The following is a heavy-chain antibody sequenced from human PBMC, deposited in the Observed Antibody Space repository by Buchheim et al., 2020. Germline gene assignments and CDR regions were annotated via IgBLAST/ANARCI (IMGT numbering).Heavy chain of an antibody. CDR3: ARVSSSWYTD. J-gene: IGHJ4*02. Sequence: QVQLQESGPGLVKPSETLSLTCTVSGGSISSYYCTWIRQPPGKGLEWIGYIYYSGNTNYNPSLKSRVTISVDTSTNQFSLKLSSVTAADTAVYYCARVSSSWYTDWGQGTL. CDR2: IYYSGNT. D-gene: IGHD6-13*01. V-gene: IGHV4-59*01. CDR1: GGSISSYY.